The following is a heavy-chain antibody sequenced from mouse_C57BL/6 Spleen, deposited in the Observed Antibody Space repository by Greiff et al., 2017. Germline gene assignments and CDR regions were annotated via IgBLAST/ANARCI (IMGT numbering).Heavy chain of an antibody. CDR1: GYTFTSYW. D-gene: IGHD1-1*01. Sequence: QVHVKQPGTELVKPGASVKLSCKASGYTFTSYWMHWVKQRPGQGLEWIGNINPSNGGTNYNEKFKSKATLTVDKSSSTAYMQLSSLTSEDSAVYYCARGGATVVAPFDYWGQGTTLTVSS. CDR2: INPSNGGT. J-gene: IGHJ2*01. CDR3: ARGGATVVAPFDY. V-gene: IGHV1-53*01.